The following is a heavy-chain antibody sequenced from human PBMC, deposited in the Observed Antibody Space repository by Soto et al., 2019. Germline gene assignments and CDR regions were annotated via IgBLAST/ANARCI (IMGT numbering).Heavy chain of an antibody. CDR1: GGAVSRGTYY. CDR3: TRGPPRVQWFDP. V-gene: IGHV4-61*01. Sequence: SETLSLTXTVSGGAVSRGTYYWSWIRQPPGKGLEWIGHIYFTGSTNYNPSLKSRVTMSLDTSRNQFSLKLSSVTAADTAVYYCTRGPPRVQWFDPWGLGTLVTVSS. J-gene: IGHJ5*02. CDR2: IYFTGST.